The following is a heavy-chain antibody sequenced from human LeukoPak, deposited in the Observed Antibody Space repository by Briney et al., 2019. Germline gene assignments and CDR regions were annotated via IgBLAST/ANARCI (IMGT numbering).Heavy chain of an antibody. D-gene: IGHD3-3*01. CDR3: ARDLIGKGAIDDFLSGYYMGLDY. CDR2: IKQDGSEK. CDR1: GFTFSSYW. Sequence: GGSLRLSCAASGFTFSSYWMSWVRQAPGKGLEWVANIKQDGSEKYYVDSVKGRFTTYRDNAKNSLYLQMNSLRAEDTAVYYCARDLIGKGAIDDFLSGYYMGLDYWGQGTLVTVSS. V-gene: IGHV3-7*01. J-gene: IGHJ4*02.